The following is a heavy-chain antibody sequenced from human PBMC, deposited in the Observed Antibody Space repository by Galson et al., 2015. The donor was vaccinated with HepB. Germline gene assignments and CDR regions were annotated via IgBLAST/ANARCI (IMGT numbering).Heavy chain of an antibody. J-gene: IGHJ6*02. CDR2: IIPIFGTA. CDR3: ARATDGYYYDSSGYWSPTPGPGYYYGMDV. CDR1: GGTFSSYA. Sequence: SVKVSCKASGGTFSSYAISWVRQAPGQGLEWMGGIIPIFGTANYAQKFQGRVTITADESTSTAYMELSSLRSEDTAVYYCARATDGYYYDSSGYWSPTPGPGYYYGMDVWGQGTTVTVSS. D-gene: IGHD3-22*01. V-gene: IGHV1-69*13.